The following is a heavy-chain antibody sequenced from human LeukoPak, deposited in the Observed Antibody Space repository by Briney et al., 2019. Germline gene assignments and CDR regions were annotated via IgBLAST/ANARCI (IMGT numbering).Heavy chain of an antibody. CDR2: TYYGGST. V-gene: IGHV4-39*07. CDR3: AREASVWGSYRQYFDY. J-gene: IGHJ4*02. Sequence: SETLSLTCTVSGGSISSSSYYWGWIRQPPGKGLECVGTTYYGGSTYYNPSLKSRVTISIDTSKNQFSLKLSSVTAADTAVYYCAREASVWGSYRQYFDYWGQGTLVTVSS. D-gene: IGHD3-16*02. CDR1: GGSISSSSYY.